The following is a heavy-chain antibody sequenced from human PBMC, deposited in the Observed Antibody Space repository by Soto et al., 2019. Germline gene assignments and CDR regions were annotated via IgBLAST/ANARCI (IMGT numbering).Heavy chain of an antibody. CDR1: GGTFSSYA. Sequence: GASVKVSCKASGGTFSSYAISWVRQAPGQGLEWMGGIIPIFGTANYAQKFQGRVTITADESTSTAYMELSSLRSEDTAVYYCARAYSSHPSGGAFDYWGQGTLVTVSS. CDR3: ARAYSSHPSGGAFDY. J-gene: IGHJ4*02. D-gene: IGHD6-19*01. CDR2: IIPIFGTA. V-gene: IGHV1-69*13.